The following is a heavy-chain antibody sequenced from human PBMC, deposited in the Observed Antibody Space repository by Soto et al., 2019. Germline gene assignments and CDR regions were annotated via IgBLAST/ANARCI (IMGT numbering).Heavy chain of an antibody. CDR1: GGTFSSYT. V-gene: IGHV1-69*02. CDR3: ARAYYYDSSGRYGMDV. Sequence: QVQLVQSGAEVKKPGSSVKVSCKASGGTFSSYTISWVRQAPGQGLEWMGRIIPILGIANYAQKFQGRVTITADKSTSTAYRELSSLRSEDTAVYYCARAYYYDSSGRYGMDVWGQGTTVTVSS. J-gene: IGHJ6*02. CDR2: IIPILGIA. D-gene: IGHD3-22*01.